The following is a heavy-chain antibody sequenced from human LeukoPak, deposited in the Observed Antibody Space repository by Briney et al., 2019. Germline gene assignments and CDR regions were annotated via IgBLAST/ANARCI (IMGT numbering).Heavy chain of an antibody. CDR3: ARDPPPGYGDYAFDI. D-gene: IGHD4-17*01. CDR2: ISSSSSYI. J-gene: IGHJ3*02. Sequence: GGPLRLSCAASGFPSSAYPMTGVPGSRGRGGGWVSSISSSSSYIYYADSVKGRFTISRDNAKNSLYLQMNSLRAEDTAVYYCARDPPPGYGDYAFDIWGQGTMVTVSS. CDR1: GFPSSAYP. V-gene: IGHV3-21*01.